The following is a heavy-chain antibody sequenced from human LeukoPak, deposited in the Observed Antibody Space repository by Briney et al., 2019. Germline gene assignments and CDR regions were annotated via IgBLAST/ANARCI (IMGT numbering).Heavy chain of an antibody. CDR3: ATIDGHYDSSGY. J-gene: IGHJ4*02. CDR1: GYTLTELS. D-gene: IGHD3-22*01. V-gene: IGHV1-24*01. CDR2: FDPEDGET. Sequence: GASVKVSCKVSGYTLTELSMHWVLQAPGKGLEWMGGFDPEDGETIYAQKFQGRVTMTEDTSTDTAYMELSSLRSEDTAVYYCATIDGHYDSSGYWGQGTLVIVSS.